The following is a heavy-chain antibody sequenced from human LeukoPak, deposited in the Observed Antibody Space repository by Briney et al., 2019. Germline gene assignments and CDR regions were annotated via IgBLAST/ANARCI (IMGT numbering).Heavy chain of an antibody. CDR2: ISASGGST. V-gene: IGHV3-23*01. CDR3: ASRDPCSGGSCYGIDY. D-gene: IGHD2-15*01. CDR1: GFTFGSHE. Sequence: PGGSLRLSCAASGFTFGSHEMHWVRQAPGKGLEWVSGISASGGSTYYAGSVKGRFTISRDNSRNTFFLQMNSLRVEDTALYYCASRDPCSGGSCYGIDYWGQGTLVTVSS. J-gene: IGHJ4*02.